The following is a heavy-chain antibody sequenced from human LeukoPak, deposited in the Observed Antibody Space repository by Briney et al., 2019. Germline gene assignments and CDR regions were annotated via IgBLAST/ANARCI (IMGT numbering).Heavy chain of an antibody. Sequence: SETLSLTCTVSGGSISSGSYYWSWIRQPAGKGLEWIGSIYTSGSTNYNPSLKSRVTISVDTSKNQFSLTLSSVTAADTAVYYCARVRWSHRYYFDYWGQGTLVTVSS. CDR2: IYTSGST. CDR1: GGSISSGSYY. J-gene: IGHJ4*02. CDR3: ARVRWSHRYYFDY. V-gene: IGHV4-61*02. D-gene: IGHD3-3*01.